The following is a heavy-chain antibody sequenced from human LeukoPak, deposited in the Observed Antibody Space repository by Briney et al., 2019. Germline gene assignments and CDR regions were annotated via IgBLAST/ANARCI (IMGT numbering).Heavy chain of an antibody. Sequence: PSETLSLTCTVSGGSISSYYWSWIRQPPGKGLEWIGYIYYSGSTNYNPSLKSRVTLSVDTSKNQFSLKLSSVTAADTAVYYCARTRGYSYGIRYNWFDPWGQGTLVTVSS. V-gene: IGHV4-59*01. J-gene: IGHJ5*02. CDR2: IYYSGST. D-gene: IGHD5-18*01. CDR1: GGSISSYY. CDR3: ARTRGYSYGIRYNWFDP.